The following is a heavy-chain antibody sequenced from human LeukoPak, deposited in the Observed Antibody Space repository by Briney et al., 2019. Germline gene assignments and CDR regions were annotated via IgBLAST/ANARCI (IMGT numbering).Heavy chain of an antibody. CDR1: GGTFSSYA. V-gene: IGHV1-69*05. J-gene: IGHJ4*02. CDR3: ARSGAYYFDF. CDR2: IIPIFGTA. D-gene: IGHD1-26*01. Sequence: ASVKVSCKASGGTFSSYAISWVRQAPGQGLEWMGGIIPIFGTANYAQKFQGRVTMTTDTSTSTAYMELRSLRSDDTAVYYCARSGAYYFDFWGQGTLVTVSS.